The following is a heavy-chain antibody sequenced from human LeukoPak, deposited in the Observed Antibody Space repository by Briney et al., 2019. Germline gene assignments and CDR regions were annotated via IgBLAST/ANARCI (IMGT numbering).Heavy chain of an antibody. CDR3: ARDQSHHDSSGSLYDP. CDR2: IRKDGSDT. CDR1: GFSFSTHG. Sequence: GGSLRLSCAASGFSFSTHGMHWVRQTPGKGLQWVGFIRKDGSDTYYADSVKGRFTISRDNSKNTLYLQMNTLRLEDTAMYYCARDQSHHDSSGSLYDPWGQGTLVTVSS. D-gene: IGHD3-22*01. V-gene: IGHV3-30*02. J-gene: IGHJ5*02.